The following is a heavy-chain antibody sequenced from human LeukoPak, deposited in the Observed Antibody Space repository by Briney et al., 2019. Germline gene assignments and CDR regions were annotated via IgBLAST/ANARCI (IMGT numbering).Heavy chain of an antibody. CDR3: ARSEQIQLFGDPRRTFYYAMDV. V-gene: IGHV5-51*01. Sequence: GESPKISCSGSGYNFPAYWIGWVRQMPGKGLEWMGIIYPGCSDTRYSPFLQGPVIISPGKSTRTAYLQWSSLTASDTDNYYSARSEQIQLFGDPRRTFYYAMDVWGQGTTVTVSS. D-gene: IGHD3-10*01. J-gene: IGHJ6*02. CDR2: IYPGCSDT. CDR1: GYNFPAYW.